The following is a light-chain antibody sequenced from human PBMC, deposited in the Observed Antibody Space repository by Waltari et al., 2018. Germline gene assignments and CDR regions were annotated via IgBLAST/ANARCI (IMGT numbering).Light chain of an antibody. J-gene: IGLJ2*01. CDR1: ALAKQY. CDR2: KDT. Sequence: SYKLTQPPSVSVSPGQTARITCSGDALAKQYVYWYKQKPGQAPVCVMYKDTERPTGTPERFSGSSSGTTVTLTISGVQAEDEGHYYCQSADSRDTSPHVIFGGGTRLTVL. V-gene: IGLV3-25*03. CDR3: QSADSRDTSPHVI.